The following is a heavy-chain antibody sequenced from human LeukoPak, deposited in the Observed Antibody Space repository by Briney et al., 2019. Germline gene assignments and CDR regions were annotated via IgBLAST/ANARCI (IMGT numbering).Heavy chain of an antibody. CDR3: FNRDC. CDR1: GLTFSNAW. Sequence: PGGSLTLSCAASGLTFSNAWMKWVRQAPGKGLEWVGRIKSKLAGGTIESAAPVKDGFTISRDDSENTLYLQMNSLKTEDTAVYYCFNRDCWGQGTLVTVSS. D-gene: IGHD2/OR15-2a*01. CDR2: IKSKLAGGTI. J-gene: IGHJ4*02. V-gene: IGHV3-15*01.